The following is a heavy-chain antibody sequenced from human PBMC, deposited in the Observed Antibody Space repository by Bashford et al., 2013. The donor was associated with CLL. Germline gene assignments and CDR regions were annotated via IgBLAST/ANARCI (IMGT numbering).Heavy chain of an antibody. D-gene: IGHD3-22*01. V-gene: IGHV3-30*18. CDR3: AKEAGLNWLLPW. CDR1: GFGSGFTFSSYG. Sequence: GGSLRLSCVGSGFGSGFTFSSYGMHWVRQAPGKGLEWVAVISYDGSSKYYADSVKGRFSISRDNSKNTLFLQMNSLRAEDTAVYYCAKEAGLNWLLPWWGQGTLVTVSS. CDR2: ISYDGSSK. J-gene: IGHJ4*02.